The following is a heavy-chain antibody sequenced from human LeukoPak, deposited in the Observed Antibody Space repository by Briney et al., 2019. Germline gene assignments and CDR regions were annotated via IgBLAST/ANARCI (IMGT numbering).Heavy chain of an antibody. V-gene: IGHV4-61*02. J-gene: IGHJ4*02. Sequence: SQTLSLTCTVSGGSISSGSYYWSWIRQPAGKGLEWIGRIYTSGSTNYNPSLKSRVTISVDTSKNQFSLRLSSVTAADTAVYYCAREGYYDSSGYTLFDHWGQGTLVTVSS. D-gene: IGHD3-22*01. CDR1: GGSISSGSYY. CDR2: IYTSGST. CDR3: AREGYYDSSGYTLFDH.